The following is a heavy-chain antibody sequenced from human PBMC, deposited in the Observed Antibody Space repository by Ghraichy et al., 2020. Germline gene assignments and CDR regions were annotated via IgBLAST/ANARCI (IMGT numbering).Heavy chain of an antibody. CDR2: ISTSAGDT. V-gene: IGHV3-23*01. Sequence: GGSLRLSCAVSEFTITDYAMDWVRQAAGKGLEWVSLISTSAGDTFYADSVKGRFTISRDNSENTLYLQMNSLRAEDTALYYCTTHGRGYGSSTNCYDGLDIGGQGKRLTGTS. J-gene: IGHJ3*02. D-gene: IGHD2-2*01. CDR1: EFTITDYA. CDR3: TTHGRGYGSSTNCYDGLDI.